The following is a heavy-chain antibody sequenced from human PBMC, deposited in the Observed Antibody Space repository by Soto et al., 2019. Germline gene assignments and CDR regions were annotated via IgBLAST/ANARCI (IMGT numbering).Heavy chain of an antibody. J-gene: IGHJ6*03. CDR1: GFSLSNGKVG. CDR2: IFSNDEK. CDR3: ARILFVRSVPGASFSMDF. Sequence: GSGPTLVNPTETLTLTCTVSGFSLSNGKVGVSWTRQPPGKALEWLAHIFSNDEKSYRTSLKSRLTISEDTSKSQVVLTMTNVDPVDTATYYCARILFVRSVPGASFSMDFGGKGPSV. V-gene: IGHV2-26*01. D-gene: IGHD1-26*01.